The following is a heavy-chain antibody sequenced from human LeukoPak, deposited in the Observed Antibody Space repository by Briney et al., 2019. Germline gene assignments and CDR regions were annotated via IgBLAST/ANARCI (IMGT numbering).Heavy chain of an antibody. CDR1: GVSISSSSYY. CDR2: IYYSGST. D-gene: IGHD6-6*01. Sequence: SETLSLTCTVSGVSISSSSYYRGWIRQPPGKGLEWIGSIYYSGSTYYNPSLKSRVTISVDTSKNQFSLKLSSVTAADTAVYYCARPTSSSGAFDIRGQGTMVTVSS. V-gene: IGHV4-39*01. CDR3: ARPTSSSGAFDI. J-gene: IGHJ3*02.